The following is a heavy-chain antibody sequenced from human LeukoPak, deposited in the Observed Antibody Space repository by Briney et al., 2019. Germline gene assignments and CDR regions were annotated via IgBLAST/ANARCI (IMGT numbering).Heavy chain of an antibody. CDR1: GFTFSGHW. D-gene: IGHD7-27*01. CDR3: ARDLNWGQVDY. CDR2: INGAGSAT. V-gene: IGHV3-74*01. J-gene: IGHJ4*02. Sequence: PGGSLRLSCVASGFTFSGHWMHWLRQAPGKGLAWASRINGAGSATNYAGSMKGRFTISRDNARNIVYLQMNSLREDDTAVYYCARDLNWGQVDYWGQGTLVTVSS.